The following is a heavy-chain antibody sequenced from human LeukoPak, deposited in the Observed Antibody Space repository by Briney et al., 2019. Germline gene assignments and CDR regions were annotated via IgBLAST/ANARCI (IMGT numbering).Heavy chain of an antibody. CDR2: ISHTGSAI. D-gene: IGHD3-9*01. CDR3: ARDSPHYDILTGYQYYFDY. V-gene: IGHV3-48*03. CDR1: GFTFSSFA. Sequence: PGGSLRLSCAASGFTFSSFAMNWVRQAPGKALEWVSYISHTGSAISYADSVKGRFTISRDNAKNTLYLQMNSLRAEDTAVYYCARDSPHYDILTGYQYYFDYWGQGTLVTVSS. J-gene: IGHJ4*02.